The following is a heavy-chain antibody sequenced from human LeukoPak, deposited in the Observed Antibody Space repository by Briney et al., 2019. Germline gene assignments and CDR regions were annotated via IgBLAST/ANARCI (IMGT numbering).Heavy chain of an antibody. J-gene: IGHJ4*02. CDR1: GGTFSSYA. D-gene: IGHD3-9*01. CDR2: IIPIFGTA. CDR3: ARAPYYDILTGYFDY. Sequence: GSSVKVSCKASGGTFSSYAISWVRQAPGQGLEWMGGIIPIFGTANYAQKFQGRVTITADKSTSTAYMELSSLRSEDTAVYYCARAPYYDILTGYFDYWGQGTLVTVSS. V-gene: IGHV1-69*06.